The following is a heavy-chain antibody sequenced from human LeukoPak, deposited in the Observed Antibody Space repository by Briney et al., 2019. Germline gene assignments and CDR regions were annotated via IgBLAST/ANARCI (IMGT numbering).Heavy chain of an antibody. Sequence: GGSLRPSCAASGFTFDDYAMHWVRHAPGKGLEWVSGISWNSGSIGYADSVNGRFTISRDNAKNSLYLQMNSLRAEDMALYYCARGGYCSGGSCYSVRYWGQGTLVTVSS. CDR2: ISWNSGSI. V-gene: IGHV3-9*03. CDR1: GFTFDDYA. D-gene: IGHD2-15*01. J-gene: IGHJ4*02. CDR3: ARGGYCSGGSCYSVRY.